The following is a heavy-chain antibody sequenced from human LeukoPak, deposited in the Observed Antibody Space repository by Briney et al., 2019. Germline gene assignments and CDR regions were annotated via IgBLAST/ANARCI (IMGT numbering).Heavy chain of an antibody. V-gene: IGHV1-2*02. CDR1: GYTFTGYY. Sequence: ASVKVSCKASGYTFTGYYMHWVRQAPGQGLEWMGWINPNSGGTNYAQKFQGRVTMTRDTSITTAYMEVSRLTSDDTAVYYCARSNYYDSSGYNNAQDYWGQGTLVTVSS. CDR2: INPNSGGT. D-gene: IGHD3-22*01. J-gene: IGHJ4*02. CDR3: ARSNYYDSSGYNNAQDY.